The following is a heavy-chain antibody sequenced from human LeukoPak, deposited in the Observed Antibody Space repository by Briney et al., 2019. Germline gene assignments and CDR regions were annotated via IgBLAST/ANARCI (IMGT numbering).Heavy chain of an antibody. CDR1: GFTFSSYG. V-gene: IGHV3-33*01. D-gene: IGHD2-15*01. J-gene: IGHJ3*01. Sequence: QPGRSLRHSCAASGFTFSSYGMHWVRQAPGKGLEWVAVIWYDGSNKYYADSVKGRFIISRDNGKNSLYLQMNSLRVEDTAVYYCARDWRQDNAFDLWGQGTMVTVSS. CDR2: IWYDGSNK. CDR3: ARDWRQDNAFDL.